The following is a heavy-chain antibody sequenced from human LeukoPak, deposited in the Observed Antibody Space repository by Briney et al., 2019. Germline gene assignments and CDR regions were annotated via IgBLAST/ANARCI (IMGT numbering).Heavy chain of an antibody. CDR2: INPSGGST. D-gene: IGHD6-6*01. V-gene: IGHV1-46*01. Sequence: ASVKVSGKASGYTFTSYYMHWVRQAPGQGLEWMGIINPSGGSTSYAQKFQGRVTMTRDTSTSTVYMEPSSLRSEDTAVYYCARVSQGFVKYSSSADFDYWGQGTLVTVSS. CDR1: GYTFTSYY. J-gene: IGHJ4*02. CDR3: ARVSQGFVKYSSSADFDY.